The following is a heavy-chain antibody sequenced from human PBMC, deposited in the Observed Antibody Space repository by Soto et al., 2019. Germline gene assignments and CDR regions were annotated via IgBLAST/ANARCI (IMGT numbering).Heavy chain of an antibody. Sequence: GESLKISCKGSGYSFTSYWLSWVRQMPGKGMEWMGRIDPSDSYTHYRPSYQGHVPISADKSISTAYLQWSSQKGRTTAMYYCASVDTAIYSYNYYYGMDVWGQGTMVTVSS. J-gene: IGHJ6*02. CDR3: ASVDTAIYSYNYYYGMDV. V-gene: IGHV5-10-1*01. D-gene: IGHD5-18*01. CDR1: GYSFTSYW. CDR2: IDPSDSYT.